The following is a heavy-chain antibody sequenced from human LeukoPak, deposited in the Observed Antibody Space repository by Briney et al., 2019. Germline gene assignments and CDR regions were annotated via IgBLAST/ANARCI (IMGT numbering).Heavy chain of an antibody. D-gene: IGHD1-1*01. CDR2: ISGGGAGT. J-gene: IGHJ4*02. CDR1: GLSFSFYA. V-gene: IGHV3-23*01. Sequence: GGSLRLSCAASGLSFSFYAMSWVRQAPGKGLEWVSSISGGGAGTYYADSVRGRFTISRDNSKNTLYLQMNSLRAEVTALYYCAKDFVRYNIQFDYWGQGALVTVSS. CDR3: AKDFVRYNIQFDY.